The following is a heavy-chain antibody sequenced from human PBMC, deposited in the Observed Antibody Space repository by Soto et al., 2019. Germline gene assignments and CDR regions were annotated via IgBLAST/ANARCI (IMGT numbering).Heavy chain of an antibody. Sequence: QLQLQESGPGLVKPSETLSLTCTVSGGSISSSSYYWGGIRQPPGKGLEWIGSIYYSGSTYYNPSLKSRVTISVDTSKIQFSLTRSSVTAADTAVYYCARGQWLVRFGFFDYWGQGTLVTVSS. V-gene: IGHV4-39*01. CDR2: IYYSGST. CDR3: ARGQWLVRFGFFDY. D-gene: IGHD6-19*01. CDR1: GGSISSSSYY. J-gene: IGHJ4*02.